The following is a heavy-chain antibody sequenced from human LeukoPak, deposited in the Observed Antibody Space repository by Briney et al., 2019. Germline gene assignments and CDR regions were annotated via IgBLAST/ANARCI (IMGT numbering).Heavy chain of an antibody. CDR2: ISGTGATT. V-gene: IGHV3-23*01. CDR3: ARGRTVTTYLWFDP. J-gene: IGHJ5*02. CDR1: GFSFSTYG. Sequence: GGSLRLSCAASGFSFSTYGMSWARQQPGEGLEWVSSISGTGATTYYADSVKGRFTISRDNSENTLYLQLHSLRAEDTAVYYCARGRTVTTYLWFDPWGQGTLVTVSS. D-gene: IGHD4-17*01.